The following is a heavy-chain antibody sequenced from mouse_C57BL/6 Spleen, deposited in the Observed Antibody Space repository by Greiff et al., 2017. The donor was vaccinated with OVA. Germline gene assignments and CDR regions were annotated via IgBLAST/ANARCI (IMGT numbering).Heavy chain of an antibody. J-gene: IGHJ4*01. CDR2: IYPRSGNT. D-gene: IGHD4-1*01. Sequence: QVQLKESGAELARPGASVKLSCKASGYTFTSYGISWVKQRTGQGLEWIGEIYPRSGNTYYNEKFKGKATLTADKSSSTAYMELRSLTSEDSAVYFCARGYSWDYAMDYWGQGTSVTVSS. V-gene: IGHV1-81*01. CDR3: ARGYSWDYAMDY. CDR1: GYTFTSYG.